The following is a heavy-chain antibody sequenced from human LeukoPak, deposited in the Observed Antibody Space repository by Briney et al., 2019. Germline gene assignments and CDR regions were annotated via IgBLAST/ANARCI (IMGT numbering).Heavy chain of an antibody. CDR2: IYHTGST. CDR3: VRDRHEPYDFWSGNGSKYYHHYIDV. D-gene: IGHD3-3*01. J-gene: IGHJ6*03. CDR1: GGSIGTYY. V-gene: IGHV4-59*01. Sequence: SETLSLTCTVSGGSIGTYYWSWIRQSPGKGLEWIGYIYHTGSTNYNPSLQSRVTISVDTSKNQFSLKLSSVTAAVTAVYYCVRDRHEPYDFWSGNGSKYYHHYIDVWGKGTTVTVS.